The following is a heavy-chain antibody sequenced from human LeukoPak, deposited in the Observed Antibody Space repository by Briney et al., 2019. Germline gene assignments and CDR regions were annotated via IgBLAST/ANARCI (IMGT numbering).Heavy chain of an antibody. V-gene: IGHV3-23*01. CDR3: AKSYRTSNPRVDY. Sequence: GASLRLSCAASGFTFSSYAISWVRHAPGKGLEWASAISGSGGSTYYADSVKGRFTISRDNSKNTLYLQMNSLRAEDTAVYYCAKSYRTSNPRVDYWGQGTLVTVSS. J-gene: IGHJ4*02. CDR2: ISGSGGST. D-gene: IGHD3-16*02. CDR1: GFTFSSYA.